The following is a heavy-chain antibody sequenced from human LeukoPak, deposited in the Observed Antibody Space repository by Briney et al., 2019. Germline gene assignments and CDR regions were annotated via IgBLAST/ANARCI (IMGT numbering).Heavy chain of an antibody. D-gene: IGHD6-19*01. J-gene: IGHJ4*02. V-gene: IGHV3-23*01. Sequence: GGSLRLSCAVSGITFRSYAMSWVRQAPGKGLEWVSGISGSGDIIYYADSIKGRFTVSRDNSKNTLHLQVNSLRAEDTALYYCAKDDIAVAGYFDSWGQGTLVTVSS. CDR1: GITFRSYA. CDR2: ISGSGDII. CDR3: AKDDIAVAGYFDS.